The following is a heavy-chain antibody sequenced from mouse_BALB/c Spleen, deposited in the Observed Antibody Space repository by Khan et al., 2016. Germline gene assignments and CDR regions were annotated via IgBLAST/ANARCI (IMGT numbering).Heavy chain of an antibody. J-gene: IGHJ2*01. Sequence: VQLQQSGAELVKSAATVKLSCTASGPNIKDTYMHWLKQWPEQGLEWIGRIDPPNGNTKYDPKLQGKATITADTSSNTDSLQLSSPTCESTARYYCASRGRKWGQGTTLTVSS. CDR3: ASRGRK. CDR2: IDPPNGNT. CDR1: GPNIKDTY. D-gene: IGHD6-1*01. V-gene: IGHV14-3*02.